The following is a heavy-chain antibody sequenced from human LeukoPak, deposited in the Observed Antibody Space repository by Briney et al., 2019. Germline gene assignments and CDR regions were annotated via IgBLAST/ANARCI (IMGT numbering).Heavy chain of an antibody. V-gene: IGHV4-39*01. J-gene: IGHJ4*02. Sequence: KSSGTLSLTCTVSGGSISSSSYYWGWIRQPPGKGLEWIGSIYYSGSTYYNPSLKSRVTISVDTSKNQFSLKLSSVTAADTAVYYCARLPFYSSSSQYYFDYWGQGTLVTVSS. CDR1: GGSISSSSYY. CDR3: ARLPFYSSSSQYYFDY. D-gene: IGHD6-6*01. CDR2: IYYSGST.